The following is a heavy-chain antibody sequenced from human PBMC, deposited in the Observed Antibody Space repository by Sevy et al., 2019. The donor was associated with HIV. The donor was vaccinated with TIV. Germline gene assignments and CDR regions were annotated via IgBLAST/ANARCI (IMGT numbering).Heavy chain of an antibody. Sequence: GGSLRLSCAASGFTFSSQAMSWVRQSPGKGQKWVSIISASGDHTYYADSVKGRFTISRDNSKNTFYLQMNGLRAEDTAVYYCAIEGTHRRRDYGGRGTLVSVSS. J-gene: IGHJ4*02. CDR3: AIEGTHRRRDY. V-gene: IGHV3-23*01. CDR1: GFTFSSQA. CDR2: ISASGDHT.